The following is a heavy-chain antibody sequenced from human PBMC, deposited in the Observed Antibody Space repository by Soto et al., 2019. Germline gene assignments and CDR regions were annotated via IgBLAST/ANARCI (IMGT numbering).Heavy chain of an antibody. CDR3: VRGSNGWSGIDY. Sequence: EVQLVESGGGLVQPGGSLGLSCTASGFTFSNYWMYWVRQAPGKGVVWVSRISGDGSGTYYEDSVKGRFTISRDNAKNTLYLQMNSLRVEDTAVCHCVRGSNGWSGIDYWGQGILVTVS. J-gene: IGHJ4*02. CDR1: GFTFSNYW. D-gene: IGHD6-19*01. CDR2: ISGDGSGT. V-gene: IGHV3-74*01.